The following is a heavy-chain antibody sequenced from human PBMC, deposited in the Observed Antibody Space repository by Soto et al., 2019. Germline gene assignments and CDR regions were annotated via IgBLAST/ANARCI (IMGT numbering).Heavy chain of an antibody. D-gene: IGHD2-8*01. J-gene: IGHJ4*02. Sequence: SLRLSCAASGFTFSSYSMNWVRQAPGKGLEWVSSISSSSSYIYYADSVKGRFIISRDNAKNSLYLQMNSLRAEDTAVYYCAKARCSTTNCYVPDYWGQGILVTVSS. CDR3: AKARCSTTNCYVPDY. CDR1: GFTFSSYS. CDR2: ISSSSSYI. V-gene: IGHV3-21*04.